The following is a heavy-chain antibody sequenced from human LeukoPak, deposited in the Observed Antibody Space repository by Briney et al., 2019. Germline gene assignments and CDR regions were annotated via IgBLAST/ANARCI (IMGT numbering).Heavy chain of an antibody. CDR3: ARGGDFGVPAPLGIDAFDI. Sequence: PGGSLRLSCAASGFTFSSYAMSWVRQAPGKGLEWVSYISSSSSTIYYADSVKGRFTISRDNAKNSLYLQMNSLRAEDTAVYYCARGGDFGVPAPLGIDAFDIWGQGTMVTVSS. CDR2: ISSSSSTI. D-gene: IGHD2-2*01. J-gene: IGHJ3*02. V-gene: IGHV3-48*04. CDR1: GFTFSSYA.